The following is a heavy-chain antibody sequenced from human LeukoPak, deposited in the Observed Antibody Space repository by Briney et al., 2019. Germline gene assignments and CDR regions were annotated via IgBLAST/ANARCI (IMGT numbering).Heavy chain of an antibody. Sequence: SETLSLTCTVSGVSISSYYWSWIRQPPGKGLEWIGYIYYSGSTNYNPSLKSRVTISVDTSKNQFSLKLSSVTAADTAVYYCASSDYGSGSYMNWFDPWGQGTLVTVSS. CDR1: GVSISSYY. CDR3: ASSDYGSGSYMNWFDP. V-gene: IGHV4-59*01. CDR2: IYYSGST. D-gene: IGHD3-10*01. J-gene: IGHJ5*02.